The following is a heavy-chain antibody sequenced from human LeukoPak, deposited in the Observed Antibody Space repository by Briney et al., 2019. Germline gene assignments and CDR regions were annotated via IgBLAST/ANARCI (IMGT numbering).Heavy chain of an antibody. J-gene: IGHJ4*02. CDR2: ISGSGGST. Sequence: RSGGSLRLSCAASGFTFSSYAMSWVRQAPGKGLEWVSTISGSGGSTYYADSVKGRFTISRDNSKNTLYLQMNSLRAEDTAVYYCAKDRDIVVVVAATLFDYWGQGTLVTVSS. CDR3: AKDRDIVVVVAATLFDY. CDR1: GFTFSSYA. D-gene: IGHD2-15*01. V-gene: IGHV3-23*01.